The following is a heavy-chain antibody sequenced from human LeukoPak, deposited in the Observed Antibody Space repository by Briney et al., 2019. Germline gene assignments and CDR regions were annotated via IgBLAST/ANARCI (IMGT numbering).Heavy chain of an antibody. D-gene: IGHD3-22*01. CDR2: ISGSGGST. CDR3: AKVNMIVVVTNYFDY. Sequence: GGSLRLSCAASGFTFSSYAMSWVRQAPGKGLEWVSAISGSGGSTYYADSVKGRFTISRDNSKKTLYLQRNSLRAEDTAVYYCAKVNMIVVVTNYFDYWGQGTLVTVSS. CDR1: GFTFSSYA. J-gene: IGHJ4*02. V-gene: IGHV3-23*01.